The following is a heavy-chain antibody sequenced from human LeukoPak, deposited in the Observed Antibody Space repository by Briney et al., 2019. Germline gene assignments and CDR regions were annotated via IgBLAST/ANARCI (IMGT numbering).Heavy chain of an antibody. CDR1: GFSFRNYA. J-gene: IGHJ5*02. CDR3: AKDPLIYSITWYPNWFGP. V-gene: IGHV3-23*01. Sequence: PGGSLRLSCAASGFSFRNYAMTWVRQAPGKGLEWVSGISASADSTYYADSVKGRFTISRDDSKSTLYLQMNSLRAEDTAVYYCAKDPLIYSITWYPNWFGPWGQGTLVTVSS. D-gene: IGHD6-13*01. CDR2: ISASADST.